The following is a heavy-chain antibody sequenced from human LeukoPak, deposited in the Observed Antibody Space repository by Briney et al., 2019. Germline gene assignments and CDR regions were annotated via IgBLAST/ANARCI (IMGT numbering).Heavy chain of an antibody. J-gene: IGHJ4*02. CDR3: ATNTRAYYYDSSGYYVPSYFDY. V-gene: IGHV4-39*01. CDR1: GGSISTSNYY. D-gene: IGHD3-22*01. Sequence: SETLSLTCTVSGGSISTSNYYWGWIRQPPGKGLEWIGNIFYTGSTYYNPSLKSRVTISVDTSKNQFSLKLNSLTAADTAVFYCATNTRAYYYDSSGYYVPSYFDYWGQGTLVTVSS. CDR2: IFYTGST.